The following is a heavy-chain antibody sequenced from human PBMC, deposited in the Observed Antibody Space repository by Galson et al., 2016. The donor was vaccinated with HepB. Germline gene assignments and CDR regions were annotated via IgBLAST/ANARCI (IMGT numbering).Heavy chain of an antibody. Sequence: SLRLSCAASGFTFSGYWMSWVRQAPGKGLEWVANIKEDGSEQNYVDSVKGRFTISRDNAKNSLYLHLSSLRVDDTAVYYCARAMGQYQLLPFAMNVWGQGTMVAVSS. D-gene: IGHD2-2*01. J-gene: IGHJ6*02. V-gene: IGHV3-7*01. CDR1: GFTFSGYW. CDR3: ARAMGQYQLLPFAMNV. CDR2: IKEDGSEQ.